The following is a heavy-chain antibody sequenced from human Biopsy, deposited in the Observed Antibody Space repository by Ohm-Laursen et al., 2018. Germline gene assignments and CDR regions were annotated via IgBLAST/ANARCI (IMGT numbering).Heavy chain of an antibody. V-gene: IGHV2-70*04. D-gene: IGHD2-2*02. CDR3: ARIPILVVPAAIVYRHRRHLQGLDV. Sequence: PTQTLTLTGSFSGFSLSSTGMRISWVRQPPGKALEWLARIDWDDAKFYNGSLKTRLTISKDTSENHVVLTLSDVDPVDTATYYCARIPILVVPAAIVYRHRRHLQGLDVWGQGTTVIVSS. J-gene: IGHJ6*02. CDR2: IDWDDAK. CDR1: GFSLSSTGMR.